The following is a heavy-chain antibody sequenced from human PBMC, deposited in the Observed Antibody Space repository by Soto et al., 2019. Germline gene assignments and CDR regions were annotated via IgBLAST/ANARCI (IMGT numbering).Heavy chain of an antibody. Sequence: SDTLSLTCTASGGSISSYYLSWIRQSPGKGLEWIGYIYYSGSTNYNPSLNSRVTISVDTSKNQFSLKLSSVTAADTAVYYCARALWRATSFDYWGQGTLVTVSS. CDR3: ARALWRATSFDY. V-gene: IGHV4-59*07. CDR2: IYYSGST. J-gene: IGHJ4*02. D-gene: IGHD5-12*01. CDR1: GGSISSYY.